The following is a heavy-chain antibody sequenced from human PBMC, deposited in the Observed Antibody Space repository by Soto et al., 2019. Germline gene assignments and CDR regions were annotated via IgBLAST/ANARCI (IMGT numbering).Heavy chain of an antibody. CDR2: ISAYNGNT. V-gene: IGHV1-18*01. CDR1: GYTFTSYG. J-gene: IGHJ6*03. Sequence: ASVKVSCKASGYTFTSYGISWVRQAPGQGLEWMGWISAYNGNTNYAQKLQGRVTMTTDTSTSTAYMELRSLRSDDTAVYYCARSVVPAANYYYYYYMDVWGKGTTVTVSS. CDR3: ARSVVPAANYYYYYYMDV. D-gene: IGHD2-2*01.